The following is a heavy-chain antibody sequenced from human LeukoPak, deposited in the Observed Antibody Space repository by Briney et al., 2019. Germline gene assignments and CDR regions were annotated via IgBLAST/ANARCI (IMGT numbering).Heavy chain of an antibody. D-gene: IGHD2-15*01. Sequence: PGGSLRLSCAASGFTFSSYSMNWVRQAPGKGLEWVSSISSSSSYIYYADSVKGRFTISRDNAKKSLYLQMNSLRAEDTAVYYCARDSGEYCSGGSCSYFDYWGQGTLVTVSS. CDR1: GFTFSSYS. J-gene: IGHJ4*02. CDR2: ISSSSSYI. CDR3: ARDSGEYCSGGSCSYFDY. V-gene: IGHV3-21*01.